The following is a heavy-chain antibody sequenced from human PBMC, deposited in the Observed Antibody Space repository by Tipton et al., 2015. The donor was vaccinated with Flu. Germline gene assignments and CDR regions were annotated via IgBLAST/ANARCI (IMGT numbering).Heavy chain of an antibody. J-gene: IGHJ4*02. CDR2: IYPSGTT. CDR1: SGSIRSTNYF. D-gene: IGHD1-26*01. Sequence: TLFLTCTVSSGSIRSTNYFCAWIRQPPGKRLELIGSIYPSGTTYYNPSLKSRVTISVDTSKSQFSLMLRSVTAADTAVYFCARLSYYDVDLKNFYFDHWGQGVLVTVSS. CDR3: ARLSYYDVDLKNFYFDH. V-gene: IGHV4-39*01.